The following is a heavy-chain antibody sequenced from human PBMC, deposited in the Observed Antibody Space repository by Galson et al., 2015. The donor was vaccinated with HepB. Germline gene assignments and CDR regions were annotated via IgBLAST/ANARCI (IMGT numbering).Heavy chain of an antibody. CDR1: GYSFTTYW. CDR2: IDPSDSYT. Sequence: QSGAEVKKPGESLRISCKGSGYSFTTYWISWVRQMPGKGLEWMGRIDPSDSYTNYSPSFQGHVTISTDKSISTAYLQWSSLKASDTAMYYCGRHRGDRYGTDYWGQGTLVTVSS. V-gene: IGHV5-10-1*01. D-gene: IGHD5-18*01. J-gene: IGHJ4*02. CDR3: GRHRGDRYGTDY.